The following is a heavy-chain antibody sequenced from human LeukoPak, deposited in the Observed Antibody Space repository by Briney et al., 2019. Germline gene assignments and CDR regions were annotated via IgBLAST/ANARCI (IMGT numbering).Heavy chain of an antibody. J-gene: IGHJ4*02. D-gene: IGHD1-26*01. CDR3: ARDLLKGSVLDY. Sequence: VASVKVSCKASGYTFTGYYMHWVRQAPGQGLEWMGWINPNSGGTNYAQKFQGRVTMTRDTSISTAYMELSRLRSDDTAVYYCARDLLKGSVLDYWGQGTLVTVSS. CDR2: INPNSGGT. CDR1: GYTFTGYY. V-gene: IGHV1-2*02.